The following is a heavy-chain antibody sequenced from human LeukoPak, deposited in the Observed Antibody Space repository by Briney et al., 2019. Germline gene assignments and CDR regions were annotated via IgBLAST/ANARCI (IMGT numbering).Heavy chain of an antibody. CDR2: ISPNSGGA. Sequence: GASVKVSCKPSGYTFTDYYIHWVRQAPGQGLEWMGWISPNSGGADYAQKFQGRVTMTRDTSISTAYMELSRLRSDDTAVYYCARVDVAGIDYWGQGTLVTVSS. D-gene: IGHD6-19*01. J-gene: IGHJ4*02. V-gene: IGHV1-2*02. CDR3: ARVDVAGIDY. CDR1: GYTFTDYY.